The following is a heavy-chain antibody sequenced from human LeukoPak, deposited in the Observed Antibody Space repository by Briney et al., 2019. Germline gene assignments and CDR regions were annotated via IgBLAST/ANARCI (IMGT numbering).Heavy chain of an antibody. Sequence: GGSLRPSCAASGFTFSNAWMSWVGQAPGKGLEGVGRIRSKTDGGTTEYAPPVEGRFTISRDDSKDTLYLLMNSLKTEDTAVYYCSTVRIWGQGTLVTVSS. J-gene: IGHJ4*02. D-gene: IGHD3-3*02. CDR1: GFTFSNAW. CDR3: STVRI. V-gene: IGHV3-15*01. CDR2: IRSKTDGGTT.